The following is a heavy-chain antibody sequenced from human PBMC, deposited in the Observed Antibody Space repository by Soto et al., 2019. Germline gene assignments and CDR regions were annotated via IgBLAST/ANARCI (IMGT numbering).Heavy chain of an antibody. D-gene: IGHD5-12*01. CDR2: IYYSGST. Sequence: SETLSLTCTVSGGSISSYYWSWIRQPPGKGLEWIGYIYYSGSTNYNPSLKSRVTISVDTSKNQFSLKLSSVTAADTAVYYCARQNLRGSHAFDIWGQGTMVTVSS. CDR3: ARQNLRGSHAFDI. J-gene: IGHJ3*02. CDR1: GGSISSYY. V-gene: IGHV4-59*08.